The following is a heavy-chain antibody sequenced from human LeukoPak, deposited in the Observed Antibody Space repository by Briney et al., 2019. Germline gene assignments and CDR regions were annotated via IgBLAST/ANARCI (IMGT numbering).Heavy chain of an antibody. J-gene: IGHJ2*01. D-gene: IGHD3-3*01. V-gene: IGHV4-4*07. CDR2: IYTSGST. CDR3: ARDPQLYDFWSGHWYFDL. Sequence: PSETLSLTCTVSGGSISSYYWSWIRQPAGKGLEGIGRIYTSGSTNYNPSLKSRVTMSVDTSKNQFSLKLSSVTAADTAVYYCARDPQLYDFWSGHWYFDLWGRGTLVTVSS. CDR1: GGSISSYY.